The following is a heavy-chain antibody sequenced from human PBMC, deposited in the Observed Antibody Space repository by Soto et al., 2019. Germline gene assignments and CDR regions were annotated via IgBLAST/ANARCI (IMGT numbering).Heavy chain of an antibody. D-gene: IGHD4-17*01. V-gene: IGHV4-59*06. J-gene: IGHJ6*02. CDR3: ARTYGDYVDYGMDV. Sequence: SETLSLTCTVSGASFSDGYWSWSRQPPGKCLEWIGYIYYSGSTYYNPSLKSRVTISVDTSKNQFSLKLSSVTAADTAVYYCARTYGDYVDYGMDVWGQGTTVTVSS. CDR1: GASFSDGY. CDR2: IYYSGST.